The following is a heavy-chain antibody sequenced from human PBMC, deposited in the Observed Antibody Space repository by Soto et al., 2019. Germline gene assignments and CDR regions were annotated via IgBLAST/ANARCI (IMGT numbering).Heavy chain of an antibody. V-gene: IGHV4-59*11. D-gene: IGHD6-19*01. CDR2: IFYSGSTTY. J-gene: IGHJ4*02. Sequence: SETLSLTCTVSGGSISGHYWIWIRQPPGEEMEWIGYIFYSGSTTYNNNPSLKSRVTISVDTSKNQFSLRLSSVTAADTAVYYCARVGSSGWSPDYWGQGTLVTVSS. CDR1: GGSISGHY. CDR3: ARVGSSGWSPDY.